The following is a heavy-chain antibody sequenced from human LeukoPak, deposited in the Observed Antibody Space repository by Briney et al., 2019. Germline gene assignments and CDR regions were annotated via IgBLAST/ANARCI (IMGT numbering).Heavy chain of an antibody. J-gene: IGHJ4*02. D-gene: IGHD5-18*01. V-gene: IGHV3-21*01. CDR3: ARERGYSYGYGDY. CDR1: GFTFSSFN. CDR2: IGSSSTYE. Sequence: PGGSLRLSCAASGFTFSSFNMNWVRQAPGKGLEWVSSIGSSSTYEYYADSVKGRFTISRDNAKNSLYLQMDSLRDEDTAVYYSARERGYSYGYGDYWSQGTLVTVSS.